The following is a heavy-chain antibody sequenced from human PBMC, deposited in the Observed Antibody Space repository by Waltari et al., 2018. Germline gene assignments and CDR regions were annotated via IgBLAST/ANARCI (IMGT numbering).Heavy chain of an antibody. CDR1: GVPIRRISSY. Sequence: QPQLQESGPGLVKPSETLSLTCTVPGVPIRRISSYWGWGRQPPGKGLEWIGSIYYRGNTYYNPSLKSRVTISVDTSKNQFSLTVRSVTAADTAVYYCARRSSGATRRYFDYWGQGTLVTVSS. J-gene: IGHJ4*02. V-gene: IGHV4-39*01. CDR3: ARRSSGATRRYFDY. D-gene: IGHD1-26*01. CDR2: IYYRGNT.